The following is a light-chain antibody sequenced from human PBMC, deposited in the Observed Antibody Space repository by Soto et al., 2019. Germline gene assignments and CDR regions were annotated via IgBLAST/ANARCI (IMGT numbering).Light chain of an antibody. V-gene: IGKV3-15*01. Sequence: EIVMTHSPATLSVSPGERATLSCRASESISSDLAWYQQKPGQAPRLLIYDASTRAPGIPARFSGSGSGTEFTLTISSLQSEDFAIYYCQQHNNWPPITFGQGTRLEIK. CDR3: QQHNNWPPIT. CDR2: DAS. CDR1: ESISSD. J-gene: IGKJ5*01.